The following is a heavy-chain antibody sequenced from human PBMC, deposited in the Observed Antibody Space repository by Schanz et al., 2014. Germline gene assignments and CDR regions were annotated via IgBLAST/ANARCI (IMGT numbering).Heavy chain of an antibody. CDR3: AKDMNREATAPES. J-gene: IGHJ5*02. V-gene: IGHV3-23*04. D-gene: IGHD5-12*01. CDR1: GFTLSSYA. Sequence: DVQLEEAGGFFFPPLGSLRLSCAASGFTLSSYALSWVRQSPGKGLEWVSAINTADTTYYADSVKGRFTVSRDNSKNTVYLHMNSLRDEDTAVYYCAKDMNREATAPESWGQGTLVVVSS. CDR2: INTADTT.